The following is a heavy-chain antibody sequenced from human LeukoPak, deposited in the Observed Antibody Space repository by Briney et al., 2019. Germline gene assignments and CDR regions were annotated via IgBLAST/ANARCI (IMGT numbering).Heavy chain of an antibody. D-gene: IGHD2-2*02. CDR2: ISYDGSNK. CDR1: GFTFSSYA. Sequence: GGSLRLSCAASGFTFSSYAMHWVRQAPGKGLEWVAVISYDGSNKYYADSVKGRFTISIDNSKNTLYLQMNSQRAEDTAVYYCARVSPAAILVMTSDYWGQGTLVTVSS. J-gene: IGHJ4*02. CDR3: ARVSPAAILVMTSDY. V-gene: IGHV3-30-3*01.